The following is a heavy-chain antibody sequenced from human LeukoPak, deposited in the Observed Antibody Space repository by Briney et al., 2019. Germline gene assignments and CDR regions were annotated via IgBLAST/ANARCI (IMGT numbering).Heavy chain of an antibody. CDR2: INPSGGST. D-gene: IGHD3-10*01. Sequence: ASVKVSCKASGYTFTSYYMHWVRQAPGQGLEWMGIINPSGGSTSYAQKFQGRVTMTRDTSTSTVYMELSSLRAEDTAVDYCARVQRSEVLPPFFFFQNPFDYWGQGTLVTVSS. J-gene: IGHJ4*02. CDR3: ARVQRSEVLPPFFFFQNPFDY. CDR1: GYTFTSYY. V-gene: IGHV1-46*01.